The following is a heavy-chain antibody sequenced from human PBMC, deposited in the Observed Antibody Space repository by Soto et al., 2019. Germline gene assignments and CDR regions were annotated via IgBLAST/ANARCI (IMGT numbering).Heavy chain of an antibody. V-gene: IGHV3-23*01. CDR1: GFTFNIYA. CDR2: TRATGRTT. D-gene: IGHD1-20*01. CDR3: ATVHNTSRSFDY. J-gene: IGHJ4*02. Sequence: GGSLRLSCAASGFTFNIYAMTWVRQAPGKGLEWVSTTRATGRTTYYADSVKGRFTVSRDNSKNTLDLQMSNLRAEDTAVYYCATVHNTSRSFDYWGQGTLVTVSS.